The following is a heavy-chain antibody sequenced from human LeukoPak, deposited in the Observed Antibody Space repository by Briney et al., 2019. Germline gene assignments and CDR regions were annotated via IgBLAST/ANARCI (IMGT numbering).Heavy chain of an antibody. V-gene: IGHV3-9*01. D-gene: IGHD6-13*01. J-gene: IGHJ4*02. CDR3: AKGYIAAAGTIDY. Sequence: PGGSLRLSCAASGFTLDDYAMNCVRQAPGKGLEGVSCISWNSSNIGYADSVKGRFTISRDNAKNSLYLQMNSLRAEDTALYYCAKGYIAAAGTIDYWGQGTLVTVSS. CDR1: GFTLDDYA. CDR2: ISWNSSNI.